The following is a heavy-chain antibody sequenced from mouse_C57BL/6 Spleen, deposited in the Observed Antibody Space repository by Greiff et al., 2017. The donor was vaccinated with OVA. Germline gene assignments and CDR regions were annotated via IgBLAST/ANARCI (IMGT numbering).Heavy chain of an antibody. CDR3: ARYKRYYAMDY. Sequence: VQLQQPGAELVKPGASVKMSCKASGYTFASYWITWVKQRPGQGLEWIGDIYPGSGSTNYNEKFKSKATLTVDTSSSTAYMQLSSLTSEDSAVYYCARYKRYYAMDYWGQGTSVTVSS. CDR2: IYPGSGST. V-gene: IGHV1-55*01. J-gene: IGHJ4*01. CDR1: GYTFASYW.